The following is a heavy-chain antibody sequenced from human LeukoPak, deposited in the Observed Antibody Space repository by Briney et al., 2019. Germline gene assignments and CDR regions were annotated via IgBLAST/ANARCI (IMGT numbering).Heavy chain of an antibody. D-gene: IGHD3-16*02. CDR1: GFTLDDYG. Sequence: GGSLRLSCAASGFTLDDYGMSWVRQAPGKGLEWVSGINWNGGSTGYADSVKGRFTISRDNAKNSLYLQMNSLRAEDTALYYCARAGDYVWGSYRGYFDYWGQGTLVTVSS. V-gene: IGHV3-20*04. J-gene: IGHJ4*02. CDR3: ARAGDYVWGSYRGYFDY. CDR2: INWNGGST.